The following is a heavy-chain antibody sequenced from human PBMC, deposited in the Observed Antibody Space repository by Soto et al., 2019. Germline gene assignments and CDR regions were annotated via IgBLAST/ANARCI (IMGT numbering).Heavy chain of an antibody. J-gene: IGHJ4*02. Sequence: EVQLVESGGGLVQPGGSLRLSCAASGFTFSSYEMNWVRQAPGKGLEWVSYISSSGSTIYYADSVKGRFTISRDNAKNSLYLQMNSLRAEDTAVYYCARDSRSSGSLPGDYFEYWVQGTLLTVSS. V-gene: IGHV3-48*03. CDR1: GFTFSSYE. D-gene: IGHD6-25*01. CDR3: ARDSRSSGSLPGDYFEY. CDR2: ISSSGSTI.